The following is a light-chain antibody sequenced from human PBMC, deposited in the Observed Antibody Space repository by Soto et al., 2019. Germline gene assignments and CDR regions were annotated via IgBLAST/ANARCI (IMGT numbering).Light chain of an antibody. V-gene: IGKV1-6*01. J-gene: IGKJ2*01. CDR2: AAS. CDR3: LQDHTYPYI. Sequence: AIQITQSPSSLSASVGDRVTITCRASQGIRNGLGWYQQKPGKAPKLLIFAASSLESGVPSRFSGSGSGTDFSLTISSLQPEDFATYYCLQDHTYPYIFGQGTKLEMK. CDR1: QGIRNG.